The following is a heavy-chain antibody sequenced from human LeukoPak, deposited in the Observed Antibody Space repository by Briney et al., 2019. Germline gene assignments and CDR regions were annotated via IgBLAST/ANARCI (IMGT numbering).Heavy chain of an antibody. Sequence: PGGSLRLSCAASGFTFSSYGMHWVRQAPGKGLEWVAVIWYDGSNKSYGDSVKGRFTISRDNSKNTVYLQMNSLRAEDTAVYYCAKDISGGSGYSQSLQYWGQGTLVTVSS. J-gene: IGHJ1*01. CDR1: GFTFSSYG. CDR2: IWYDGSNK. D-gene: IGHD3-22*01. CDR3: AKDISGGSGYSQSLQY. V-gene: IGHV3-33*06.